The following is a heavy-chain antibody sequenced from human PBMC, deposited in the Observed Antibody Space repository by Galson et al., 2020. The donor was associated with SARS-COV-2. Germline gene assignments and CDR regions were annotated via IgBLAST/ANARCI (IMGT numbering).Heavy chain of an antibody. D-gene: IGHD1-26*01. CDR2: TSPNSGGT. Sequence: ASVKVPCKASGYTFTTYYLHWVRQAPGQGPEWMGRTSPNSGGTSYAQKFQGRVTMTRDTSISTAYMELSRLTSDDTAVYYCARDGVMGATHPFDYWGQGTLVTVSS. V-gene: IGHV1-2*06. CDR1: GYTFTTYY. J-gene: IGHJ4*02. CDR3: ARDGVMGATHPFDY.